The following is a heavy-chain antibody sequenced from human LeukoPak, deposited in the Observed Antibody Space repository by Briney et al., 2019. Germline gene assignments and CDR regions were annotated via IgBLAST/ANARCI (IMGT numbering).Heavy chain of an antibody. D-gene: IGHD6-19*01. J-gene: IGHJ5*02. Sequence: GASVKVSCKASGYTFTSYDINWVRQATGQGLEWMGWMNPNSGNTGYAQEFQGRVTMTRNTSISTAYMELSSLRSEDTAVYYCARGRAVAGKGPSWFDPWGQGTLVTVSS. CDR2: MNPNSGNT. CDR1: GYTFTSYD. CDR3: ARGRAVAGKGPSWFDP. V-gene: IGHV1-8*01.